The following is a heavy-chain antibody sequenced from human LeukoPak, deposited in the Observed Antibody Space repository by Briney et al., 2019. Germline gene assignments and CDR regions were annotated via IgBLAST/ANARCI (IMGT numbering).Heavy chain of an antibody. Sequence: PGGSLRLSCAASGFTFSSYAMHWVRQAPGKGLEWVAVISYDGSNKYYADSVKGRFTISRDNSKNTLYLQMNSLRAEDTAVYYCAKDTKAYGHYDSSGYYYMGAFDIWGQGTMVTVSS. CDR3: AKDTKAYGHYDSSGYYYMGAFDI. J-gene: IGHJ3*02. D-gene: IGHD3-22*01. CDR1: GFTFSSYA. CDR2: ISYDGSNK. V-gene: IGHV3-30-3*01.